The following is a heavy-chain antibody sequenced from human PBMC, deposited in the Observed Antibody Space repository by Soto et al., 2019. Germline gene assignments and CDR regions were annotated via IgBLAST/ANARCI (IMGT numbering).Heavy chain of an antibody. J-gene: IGHJ4*02. Sequence: GGSLRLSCAASGLTFISYVMSWVRQAPGKGLEWVSGISASGGSSYDVDSVRGRFTISRDNSKNTLFLQMNSLTDEDTAVYYCAKGGDYWSGFSPDWGQGTLVTVSS. D-gene: IGHD3-3*01. CDR3: AKGGDYWSGFSPD. CDR2: ISASGGSS. CDR1: GLTFISYV. V-gene: IGHV3-23*01.